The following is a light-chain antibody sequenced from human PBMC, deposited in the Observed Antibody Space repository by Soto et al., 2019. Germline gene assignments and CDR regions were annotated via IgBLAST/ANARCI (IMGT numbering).Light chain of an antibody. CDR1: RNDVGGYNY. J-gene: IGLJ1*01. CDR2: EVY. V-gene: IGLV2-8*01. CDR3: CSYAGGTFFEV. Sequence: QSVLTQPPSASGSPGQSVTISCTGTRNDVGGYNYVSWYQQHPGKAPKVIIYEVYKRPSGVPDRFSGSKSGNTASLTVSAPQPEDEADYYCCSYAGGTFFEVFGTGTKATVL.